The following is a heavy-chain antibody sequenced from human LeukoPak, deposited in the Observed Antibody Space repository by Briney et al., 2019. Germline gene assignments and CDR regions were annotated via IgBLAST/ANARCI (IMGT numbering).Heavy chain of an antibody. V-gene: IGHV4-34*01. CDR3: ARYRRGSYLN. D-gene: IGHD1-26*01. CDR2: INHSGST. J-gene: IGHJ4*02. CDR1: GGSFSGYY. Sequence: PSETLSLTCAVYGGSFSGYYWSWIRQPPGKGLEWLGEINHSGSTNYNPSLKSRVTISADTSKNQFSLKLSSVTAADTAVYYCARYRRGSYLNWGQGTLVTVSS.